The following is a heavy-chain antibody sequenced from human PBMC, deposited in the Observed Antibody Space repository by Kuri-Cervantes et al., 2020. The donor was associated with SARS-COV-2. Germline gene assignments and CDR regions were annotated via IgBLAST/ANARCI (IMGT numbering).Heavy chain of an antibody. J-gene: IGHJ6*02. CDR2: IIPIFGIA. Sequence: SVKVSCKASGGTFSSYAISWVRQAPGQGLEWMGRIIPIFGIANYAQKFQGRVTITADKSTSIAYMELSSLRSEDTAVYYCARGGDFWYFYYGMDVWGQGTTVTVSS. V-gene: IGHV1-69*04. CDR3: ARGGDFWYFYYGMDV. CDR1: GGTFSSYA. D-gene: IGHD3-3*01.